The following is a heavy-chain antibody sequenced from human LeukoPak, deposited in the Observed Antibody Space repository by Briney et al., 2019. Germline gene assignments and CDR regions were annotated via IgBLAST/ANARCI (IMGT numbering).Heavy chain of an antibody. V-gene: IGHV3-30*02. D-gene: IGHD1/OR15-1a*01. CDR1: GSIFSDYV. CDR3: AKEGTASKPSDLDY. J-gene: IGHJ4*02. Sequence: GGSLRPSCASAGSIFSDYVMHLVRQAPGKGLGWVSFKRYDGTNKYYLDSVKGRFTISRDSSKNTVYLQMNSLRAEDTAVYYCAKEGTASKPSDLDYWGQGTLVTVSS. CDR2: KRYDGTNK.